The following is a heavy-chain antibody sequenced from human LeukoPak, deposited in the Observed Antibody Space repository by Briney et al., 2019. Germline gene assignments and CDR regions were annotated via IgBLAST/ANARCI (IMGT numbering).Heavy chain of an antibody. V-gene: IGHV5-51*01. CDR1: GYSFTSYW. CDR3: ARPIYYYDSSGFFDY. D-gene: IGHD3-22*01. J-gene: IGHJ4*02. CDR2: IYPGDSDT. Sequence: GESLKISCKGSGYSFTSYWIGWVRQMPGKGLEWMGIIYPGDSDTRYSPSFQGQVTISVDKSISTAYLQWSSLKASDTAMYYCARPIYYYDSSGFFDYWGQGTLVTVSS.